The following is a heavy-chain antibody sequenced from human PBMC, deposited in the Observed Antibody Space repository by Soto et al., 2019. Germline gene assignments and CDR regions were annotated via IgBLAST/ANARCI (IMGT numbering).Heavy chain of an antibody. D-gene: IGHD1-1*01. Sequence: PGGSLRLSCAASGFTFSDYYMSWIRQAPGKGLEWVACISNFGTDKYYTDSVKGRFTVSRDNSKNTLYLQMDSPRFEDTAVYYCSRDVHSSVDYFDYWGQGALVTVSS. CDR3: SRDVHSSVDYFDY. V-gene: IGHV3-30*03. CDR1: GFTFSDYY. J-gene: IGHJ4*02. CDR2: ISNFGTDK.